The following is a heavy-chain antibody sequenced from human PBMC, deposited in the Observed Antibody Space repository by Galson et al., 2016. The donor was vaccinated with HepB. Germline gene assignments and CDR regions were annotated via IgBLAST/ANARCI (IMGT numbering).Heavy chain of an antibody. CDR3: ARTNDFWSGYLHGDV. CDR1: GFTFSSYA. Sequence: SLRLSCAASGFTFSSYAMSWVRQAPGKGLEWVSAISGSGGSTYYADSVKGRFTISRDNSKNTLYLQMNSLRAEDTAVYYCARTNDFWSGYLHGDVWGKGTTVTVSS. J-gene: IGHJ6*04. D-gene: IGHD3-3*01. CDR2: ISGSGGST. V-gene: IGHV3-23*01.